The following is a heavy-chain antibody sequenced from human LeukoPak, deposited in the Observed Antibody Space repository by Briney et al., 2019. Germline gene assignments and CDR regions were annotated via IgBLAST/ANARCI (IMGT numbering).Heavy chain of an antibody. J-gene: IGHJ4*02. CDR2: ISWNSGSI. V-gene: IGHV3-9*01. CDR1: GYTFDDYA. CDR3: ARGHTYGLGESYLDF. Sequence: GGSLRLSCEASGYTFDDYAMHWVRQAPGKGLEWVSGISWNSGSIGYADSVKGRFSISRDNGKNSLYLQMDSLTTEDTALYYCARGHTYGLGESYLDFWGQGTLVSVSS. D-gene: IGHD5-18*01.